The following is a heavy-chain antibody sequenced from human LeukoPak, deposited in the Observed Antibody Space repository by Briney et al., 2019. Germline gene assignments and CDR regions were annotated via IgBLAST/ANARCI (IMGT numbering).Heavy chain of an antibody. V-gene: IGHV1-46*01. J-gene: IGHJ3*02. CDR1: GYTFTSYY. CDR2: INPSGGST. Sequence: ASVEVSCKASGYTFTSYYMHWVRQAPGQGLEWMGIINPSGGSTSYAQKFQGRVTITRNTSISTAYMELSSLRSEDTAVYYCARGMLQGDAFDIWGQGTMVTVSS. D-gene: IGHD3-16*01. CDR3: ARGMLQGDAFDI.